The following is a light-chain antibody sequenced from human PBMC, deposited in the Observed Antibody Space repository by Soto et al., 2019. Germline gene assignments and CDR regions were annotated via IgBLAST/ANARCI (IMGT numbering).Light chain of an antibody. CDR1: QTISSW. J-gene: IGKJ1*01. CDR3: QQYHTYWT. Sequence: DIQMTQSPSTLSASVGDRVTITCRASQTISSWLAWYQRKPGKAPHLLIYKASSLESGVPSRFSGSGSGTEFTLTISSLQPDDFATYYCQQYHTYWTFGQGTKVDIK. CDR2: KAS. V-gene: IGKV1-5*03.